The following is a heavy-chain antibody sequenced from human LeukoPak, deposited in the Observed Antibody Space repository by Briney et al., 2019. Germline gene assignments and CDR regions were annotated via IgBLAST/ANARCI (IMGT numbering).Heavy chain of an antibody. J-gene: IGHJ4*02. Sequence: GGSLRLSCAASGFTFSSNWMHWVRQAPGKGLVWVSRINRDGSSTSYADSVKGRFTMSRDNAKNSLFLQMNSLRVEDTAVYYCARDPGFSYLDYWGQGTLATVYS. CDR1: GFTFSSNW. CDR2: INRDGSST. V-gene: IGHV3-74*01. CDR3: ARDPGFSYLDY. D-gene: IGHD5-18*01.